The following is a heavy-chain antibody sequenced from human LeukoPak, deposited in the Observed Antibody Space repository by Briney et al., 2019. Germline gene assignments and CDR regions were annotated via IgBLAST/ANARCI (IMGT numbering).Heavy chain of an antibody. CDR2: IYYSGST. V-gene: IGHV4-39*07. CDR1: GGSISSSSYY. Sequence: PSETLSLTCTVSGGSISSSSYYWGWIRQPPGKGLEWIGSIYYSGSTNYNPSLKSRVTISVDTSKNQFSLKLSSVTAADTAVYYCARRRTYYYGSGSYSYFDYWGQGTLVTVSS. D-gene: IGHD3-10*01. J-gene: IGHJ4*02. CDR3: ARRRTYYYGSGSYSYFDY.